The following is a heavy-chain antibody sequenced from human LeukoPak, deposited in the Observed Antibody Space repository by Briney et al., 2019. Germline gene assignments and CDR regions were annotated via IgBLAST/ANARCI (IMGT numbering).Heavy chain of an antibody. Sequence: ASVKVSCKASGGTFSSYAISWVRQAPGQGLEWMGWINTNTGNPTYAQGFTGRFVFSLDTSVSTAYLQISSLKAEDTAVYYCARGSISSSWRDYFDYWGQGTLVTVSS. CDR1: GGTFSSYA. CDR3: ARGSISSSWRDYFDY. CDR2: INTNTGNP. J-gene: IGHJ4*02. D-gene: IGHD6-13*01. V-gene: IGHV7-4-1*02.